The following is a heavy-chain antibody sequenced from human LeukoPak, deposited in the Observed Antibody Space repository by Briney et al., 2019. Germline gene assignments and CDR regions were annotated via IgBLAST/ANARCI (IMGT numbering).Heavy chain of an antibody. CDR2: IYYSGST. V-gene: IGHV4-59*01. J-gene: IGHJ3*02. CDR3: ARLLDNDAFDI. D-gene: IGHD2-2*03. Sequence: SETLSLTCTVSGGSISSYYWSWIRQPPGKGLEWIGYIYYSGSTNYNPSLKSRVTISVDTSKNQFSLKLSSVTAADTAVYYCARLLDNDAFDIWGQGTMVTVSS. CDR1: GGSISSYY.